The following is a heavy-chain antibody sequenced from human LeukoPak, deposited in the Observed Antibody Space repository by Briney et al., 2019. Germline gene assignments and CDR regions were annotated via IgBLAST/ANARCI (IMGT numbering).Heavy chain of an antibody. J-gene: IGHJ6*03. CDR2: IYPGDSDT. CDR1: GYSFTSYW. D-gene: IGHD1-1*01. V-gene: IGHV5-51*01. CDR3: ARQGLRTTGTTLYYYMDV. Sequence: GESLKISCKGSGYSFTSYWIGWVRQMPGKGLEWMGIIYPGDSDTRYSPSFQGQVTISADKSISTAYLQWSSLKASDTAMYYCARQGLRTTGTTLYYYMDVWGKGTTVTVSS.